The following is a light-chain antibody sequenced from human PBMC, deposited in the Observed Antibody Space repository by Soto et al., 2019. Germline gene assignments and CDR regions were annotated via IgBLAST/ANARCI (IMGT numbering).Light chain of an antibody. V-gene: IGKV1-5*03. J-gene: IGKJ5*01. CDR2: KAS. CDR1: QSISRL. CDR3: QQYNSYPLT. Sequence: DIQMTQSPSTLSASVGDRVTITCRASQSISRLLAWYQQKPGRAPTLLIYKASTLESGVPSRFSGSGSGTEFSLTISSLQPDDFATYYCQQYNSYPLTFGQGTRLEIK.